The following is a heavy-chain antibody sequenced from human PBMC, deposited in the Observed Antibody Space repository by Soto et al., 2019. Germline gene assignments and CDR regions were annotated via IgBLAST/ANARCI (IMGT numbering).Heavy chain of an antibody. CDR2: TRQDGGQS. CDR1: GFTLSSYW. V-gene: IGHV3-7*01. Sequence: EVQLVESGGGLVQPGGSLRLSCEASGFTLSSYWMSWIRQAPGTGLEWVANTRQDGGQSYLVDSVQGRFTISRDNAKNSVYLQMNSLRAEDTAEYYCVRDGSTGWHLDSWGQGTLVTVSS. J-gene: IGHJ4*02. D-gene: IGHD6-19*01. CDR3: VRDGSTGWHLDS.